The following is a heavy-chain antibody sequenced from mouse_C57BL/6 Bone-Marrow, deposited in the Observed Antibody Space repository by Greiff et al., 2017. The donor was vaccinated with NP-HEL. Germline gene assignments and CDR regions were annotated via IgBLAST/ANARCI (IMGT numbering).Heavy chain of an antibody. D-gene: IGHD1-1*01. V-gene: IGHV1-26*01. J-gene: IGHJ3*01. CDR1: GYTFTDYY. CDR3: ARDYYGSRAWFAY. Sequence: EVQLQQSGPELVKPGASVKISCKASGYTFTDYYMNWVKQSHGKSLEWIGDINPNNGGTSYNQKFKGKATLTVDKSSSTAYMELRSLTSEDSAVYYCARDYYGSRAWFAYWGQGTLVTVS. CDR2: INPNNGGT.